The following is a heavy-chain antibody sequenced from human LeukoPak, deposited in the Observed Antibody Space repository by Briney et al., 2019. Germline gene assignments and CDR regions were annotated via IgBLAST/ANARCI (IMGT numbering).Heavy chain of an antibody. D-gene: IGHD6-19*01. CDR1: GFTFSSYA. Sequence: GGSLRLSCAASGFTFSSYAMSWVRQAPGKGLEWVSAISGSGGSTYYADSVKGRFTISRDNSKNTLYLQMNSLRVEDTAVYYCAKDTYSSGWYVRGLFDYWGQGTLVTVSS. J-gene: IGHJ4*02. CDR3: AKDTYSSGWYVRGLFDY. CDR2: ISGSGGST. V-gene: IGHV3-23*01.